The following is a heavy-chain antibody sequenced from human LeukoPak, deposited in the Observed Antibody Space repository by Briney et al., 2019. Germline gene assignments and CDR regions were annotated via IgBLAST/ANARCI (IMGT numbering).Heavy chain of an antibody. CDR2: ISSSSRTI. V-gene: IGHV3-48*01. D-gene: IGHD6-6*01. J-gene: IGHJ4*02. CDR3: ASLSGRYSSSFFDY. CDR1: GFTFSNHN. Sequence: PGGSLRLSCSASGFTFSNHNMNWVRQAPGKGLEWISDISSSSRTIYYANSVKGRFTISRDNAKNSLYLQMNSLRAEDTAVYYCASLSGRYSSSFFDYWGQGTLVTVSS.